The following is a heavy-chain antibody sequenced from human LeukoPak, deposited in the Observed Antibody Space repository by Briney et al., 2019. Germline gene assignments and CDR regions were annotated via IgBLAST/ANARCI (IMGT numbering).Heavy chain of an antibody. CDR3: ARVPAGVIGMKDAFDI. CDR1: GFTFSRYW. CDR2: ISSSSSYI. D-gene: IGHD3-16*02. J-gene: IGHJ3*02. V-gene: IGHV3-21*01. Sequence: PGGSLRLSCVGSGFTFSRYWMSWVRQAPGKGLEWVSSISSSSSYIYYADSVKGRFTISRDNAKNSLYLQMNSLRAEDTAVYYCARVPAGVIGMKDAFDIWGQGTMVTVSS.